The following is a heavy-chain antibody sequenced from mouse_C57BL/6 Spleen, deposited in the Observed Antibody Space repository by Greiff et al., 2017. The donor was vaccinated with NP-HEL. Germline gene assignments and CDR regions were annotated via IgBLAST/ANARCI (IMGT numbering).Heavy chain of an antibody. CDR1: GYTFTDYE. D-gene: IGHD1-1*01. CDR2: IDPETGGT. J-gene: IGHJ1*03. V-gene: IGHV1-15*01. CDR3: TRRRLTTLPWYFDV. Sequence: VQLQQSGAELVRPGASVTLSCKASGYTFTDYEMHWVKQTPVPGLEWIGAIDPETGGTAYHQKFKGKAILTADKSSNTAYLELRSLTSEDSAVYYCTRRRLTTLPWYFDVWGTGTTVTVSS.